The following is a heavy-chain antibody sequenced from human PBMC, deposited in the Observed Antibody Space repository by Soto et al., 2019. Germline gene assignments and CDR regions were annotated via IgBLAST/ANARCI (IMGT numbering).Heavy chain of an antibody. CDR3: VKQRSSGKTYYYNMDV. D-gene: IGHD3-10*01. Sequence: EVHLLESGGGLVQPGGSLRLSCETSGFTFSSYAMTWVRQAPGMGLEWVAVINYIGRTTFHAQSVKGRFTISRDNSMNTVFLQMDSLRAEDTAVYYFVKQRSSGKTYYYNMDVWGLGTTVIVSS. J-gene: IGHJ6*02. CDR2: INYIGRTT. V-gene: IGHV3-23*01. CDR1: GFTFSSYA.